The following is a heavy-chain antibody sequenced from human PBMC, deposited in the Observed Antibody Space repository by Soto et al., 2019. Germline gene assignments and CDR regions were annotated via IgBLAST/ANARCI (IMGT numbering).Heavy chain of an antibody. D-gene: IGHD3-10*01. CDR2: IIPIFGTA. Sequence: SVKVSCKASGGTFSSYAISWVRQAPGQGLEWMGGIIPIFGTANYAQKFQGRVTITADESTSTAYMELSSLRSEDTAVYYCATLTLGYYGSGSGNVKFDYWGQGTLVTVSS. V-gene: IGHV1-69*13. CDR3: ATLTLGYYGSGSGNVKFDY. J-gene: IGHJ4*02. CDR1: GGTFSSYA.